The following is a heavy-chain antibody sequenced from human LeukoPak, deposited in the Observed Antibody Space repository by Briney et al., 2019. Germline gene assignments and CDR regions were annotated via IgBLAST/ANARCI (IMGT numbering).Heavy chain of an antibody. CDR1: GYTFTSYY. V-gene: IGHV1-46*01. CDR2: INRSGGST. Sequence: GTSVKVSCKASGYTFTSYYMHWVRQAPGQGLEWMGIINRSGGSTSYAQKFQGRVTMTRDMSTSTVYMELSSLRSEDTAVYYCARGASIVVVTARFDYWGQGTLVTVSS. J-gene: IGHJ4*02. D-gene: IGHD2-21*02. CDR3: ARGASIVVVTARFDY.